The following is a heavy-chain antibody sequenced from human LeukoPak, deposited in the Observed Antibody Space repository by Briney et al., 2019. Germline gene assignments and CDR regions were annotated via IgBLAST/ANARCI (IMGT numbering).Heavy chain of an antibody. V-gene: IGHV5-51*01. J-gene: IGHJ3*02. CDR3: ARYRISSTSFYDAFDI. CDR2: IYPCDSDT. D-gene: IGHD2-2*01. CDR1: RYCFTSYR. Sequence: SLHISGKWSRYCFTSYRIGGMRQMPGKCLDWMGIIYPCDSDTRYSTSFQGQGPISDGKSISNAYLQWSSLEASDTAMYYCARYRISSTSFYDAFDIWGQGTMVSVSS.